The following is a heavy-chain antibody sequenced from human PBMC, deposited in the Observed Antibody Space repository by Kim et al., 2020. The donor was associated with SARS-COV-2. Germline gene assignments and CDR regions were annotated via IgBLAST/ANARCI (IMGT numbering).Heavy chain of an antibody. V-gene: IGHV3-30*04. CDR2: ISYDGSNK. CDR1: GFTFSSYA. Sequence: GGSLRLSCAASGFTFSSYAMHWVRQAPGKGLVWVAGISYDGSNKYYADSVKGRFTISRDNSKNTLYLQMNSLRAEDTAVYYCARDPPTNNGLLWFGVLLSNYGMDVWGHGTTVTVSS. CDR3: ARDPPTNNGLLWFGVLLSNYGMDV. J-gene: IGHJ6*02. D-gene: IGHD3-10*01.